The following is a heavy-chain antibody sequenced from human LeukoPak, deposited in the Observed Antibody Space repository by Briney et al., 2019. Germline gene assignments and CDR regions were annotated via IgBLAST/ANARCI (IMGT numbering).Heavy chain of an antibody. CDR2: ISSSSTTT. CDR3: AKVGSSGCLDY. Sequence: GGSLRLSCAASGFTFSSYGMHWVRQAPGKGLEWVSYISSSSTTTFYADSVKGRFTISRDNAKNSLYLQMNTLRDGDTAVYYCAKVGSSGCLDYWGQGTLVTVSS. J-gene: IGHJ4*02. V-gene: IGHV3-48*02. CDR1: GFTFSSYG. D-gene: IGHD6-19*01.